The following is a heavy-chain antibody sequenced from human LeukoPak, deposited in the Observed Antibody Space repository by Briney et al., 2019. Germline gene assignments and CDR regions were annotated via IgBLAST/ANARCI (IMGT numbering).Heavy chain of an antibody. CDR3: AKATAAGTHYYYYYYMDV. CDR1: GFTVAEYA. D-gene: IGHD6-13*01. Sequence: GGCLRLACAAYGFTVAEYAMHSVRQAPGKCIGWVLGISLNRSSTNYADYVKGRFTISRDNSKNSLYLQLNSLRAEDTALYYCAKATAAGTHYYYYYYMDVWGKGTTVTVSS. V-gene: IGHV3-43D*03. J-gene: IGHJ6*03. CDR2: ISLNRSST.